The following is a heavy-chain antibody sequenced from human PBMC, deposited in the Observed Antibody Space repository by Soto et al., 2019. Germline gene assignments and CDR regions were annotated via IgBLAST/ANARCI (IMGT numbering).Heavy chain of an antibody. CDR1: GFTFSSYA. D-gene: IGHD3-10*01. V-gene: IGHV3-30-3*01. CDR2: ISHDGSNK. J-gene: IGHJ4*02. Sequence: QVQLVESGGGVVQPGRSLRLSCAASGFTFSSYAMHWVRQAPGKGLEWVAVISHDGSNKYYADSVKGRFTISRDNSKNTLYLQMNSLRAEDTAVYYCARDRYFGAANRYFDYWGQGTLVTVSS. CDR3: ARDRYFGAANRYFDY.